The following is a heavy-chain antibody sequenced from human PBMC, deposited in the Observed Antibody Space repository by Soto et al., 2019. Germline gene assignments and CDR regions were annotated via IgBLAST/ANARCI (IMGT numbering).Heavy chain of an antibody. J-gene: IGHJ4*01. CDR3: ASLIVVVVAATEGSSHYFDY. CDR2: ISGSGGST. D-gene: IGHD2-15*01. V-gene: IGHV3-23*01. CDR1: GFTFSSYA. Sequence: GSLRLSCAASGFTFSSYAMSWVRQAPGKGLEWVSAISGSGGSTYYADSVKGRFTISRDNSKNTLYLQMNSLRAEDTAVYYCASLIVVVVAATEGSSHYFDYWGRGSLVTVSS.